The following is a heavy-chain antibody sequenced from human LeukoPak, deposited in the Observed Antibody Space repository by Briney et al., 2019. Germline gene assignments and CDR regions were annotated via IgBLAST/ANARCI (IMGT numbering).Heavy chain of an antibody. V-gene: IGHV3-21*01. CDR1: GFTFSHFG. CDR3: AREVAAAGYFDY. CDR2: ISSSSSYI. D-gene: IGHD6-13*01. J-gene: IGHJ4*02. Sequence: PGGSLRPSCTASGFTFSHFGMHWVRQAPGKGLEWVSSISSSSSYIYYADSVKGRFTISRDNAKNSLYLQMNSLRAEDTAVYYCAREVAAAGYFDYWGQGTLVTVSS.